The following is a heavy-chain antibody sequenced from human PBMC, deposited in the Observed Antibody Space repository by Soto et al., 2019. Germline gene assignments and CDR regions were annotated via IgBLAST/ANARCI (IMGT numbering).Heavy chain of an antibody. V-gene: IGHV5-51*01. Sequence: GESLKISCKGSGYIFSSYWIGWVRLMPGKGLEWMGVIYPGDSDTRYSPSFQGQVTISADKSISTAYLQWSSLKASDAAMYYCARSLTRMRGLLFDYWGLGTLVTVSS. CDR3: ARSLTRMRGLLFDY. J-gene: IGHJ4*02. D-gene: IGHD4-17*01. CDR2: IYPGDSDT. CDR1: GYIFSSYW.